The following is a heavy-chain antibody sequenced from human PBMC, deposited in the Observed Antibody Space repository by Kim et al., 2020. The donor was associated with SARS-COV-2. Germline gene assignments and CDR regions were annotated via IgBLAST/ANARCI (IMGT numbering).Heavy chain of an antibody. V-gene: IGHV1-24*01. CDR2: FDPEDGET. CDR3: ATGYCSSTSCYAGGYYYGMDV. Sequence: ASVKVSCKVSGYTLTELSMHWVRQAPGKGLEWMGGFDPEDGETIYAQKFQGRVTMTEDTSTDTAYMELSSLRSEDTAVYYCATGYCSSTSCYAGGYYYGMDVWGQGTTVTVSS. CDR1: GYTLTELS. J-gene: IGHJ6*02. D-gene: IGHD2-2*01.